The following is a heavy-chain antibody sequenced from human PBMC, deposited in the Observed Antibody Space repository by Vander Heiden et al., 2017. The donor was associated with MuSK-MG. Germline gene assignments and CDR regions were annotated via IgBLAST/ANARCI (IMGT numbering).Heavy chain of an antibody. CDR3: ARTFIAARLTRPDY. Sequence: QVKLVESGGGVVQPGRSLRLSCAASGFMCSSYGMHWVRQAPGKGLEWVALIWYDGSKTYYEDSVKGRFTVSRDNSENKLYLEMHNLRAEDTAVYYCARTFIAARLTRPDYWGQGTLVTVSS. CDR1: GFMCSSYG. V-gene: IGHV3-33*01. CDR2: IWYDGSKT. J-gene: IGHJ4*02. D-gene: IGHD6-6*01.